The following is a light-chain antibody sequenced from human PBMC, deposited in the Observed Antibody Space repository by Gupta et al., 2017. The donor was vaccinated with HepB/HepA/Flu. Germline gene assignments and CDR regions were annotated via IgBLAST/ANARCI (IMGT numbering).Light chain of an antibody. CDR2: SNN. CDR1: SSNIGSNT. CDR3: ATWDDSRNAYV. V-gene: IGLV1-44*01. J-gene: IGLJ1*01. Sequence: QSVLTQPPSASQTPGQRVTISRSGSSSNIGSNTVNWYQQLPGTAPKLLIDSNNQRPSGVLDRFSGSKSGTSASLAISGLQSEDEADYYCATWDDSRNAYVFGTGTKVTVL.